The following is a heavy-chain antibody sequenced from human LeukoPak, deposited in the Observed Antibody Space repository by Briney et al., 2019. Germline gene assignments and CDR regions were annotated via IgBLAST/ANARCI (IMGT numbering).Heavy chain of an antibody. V-gene: IGHV4-59*01. Sequence: SGALSLPCSGSGGSIKSYYWSWGRQPPGKGLEWIGYIYYSGSTNYNPALQSRVTISVDTSKNQFSLKLSSVPAADPAVYYCARVREILFDYWGQGTLVTVSS. D-gene: IGHD1-26*01. J-gene: IGHJ4*02. CDR3: ARVREILFDY. CDR2: IYYSGST. CDR1: GGSIKSYY.